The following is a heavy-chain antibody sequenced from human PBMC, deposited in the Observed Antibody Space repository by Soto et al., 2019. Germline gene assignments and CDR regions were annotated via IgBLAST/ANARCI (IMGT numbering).Heavy chain of an antibody. CDR1: GGSFSGYY. CDR2: INHSGST. V-gene: IGHV4-34*01. CDR3: ARGRLGGVLEWFNPTDKHYYYYYGMDV. J-gene: IGHJ6*02. D-gene: IGHD3-3*01. Sequence: KSSETLSLTCAVYGGSFSGYYWSWIRQPPGKGLEWIGEINHSGSTNYNPSLKSRVTISVDTSKNQFSLKLSSVTAADTAVYYCARGRLGGVLEWFNPTDKHYYYYYGMDVWGQGTTVTVPS.